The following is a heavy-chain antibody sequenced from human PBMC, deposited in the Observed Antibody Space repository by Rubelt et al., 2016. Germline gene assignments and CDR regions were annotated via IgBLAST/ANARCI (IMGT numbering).Heavy chain of an antibody. Sequence: VPPGRSLSLSCAASRFTFSSYGMHWVRQAPGTGLEWVAVISYDGSNKYYADSVKGRFTISRDNSKNTLYLQMNSLRAEDTAVYYCAKDLSSGWYPGDFDYWGQGTLVTVSS. CDR2: ISYDGSNK. D-gene: IGHD6-19*01. CDR3: AKDLSSGWYPGDFDY. J-gene: IGHJ4*02. V-gene: IGHV3-30*18. CDR1: RFTFSSYG.